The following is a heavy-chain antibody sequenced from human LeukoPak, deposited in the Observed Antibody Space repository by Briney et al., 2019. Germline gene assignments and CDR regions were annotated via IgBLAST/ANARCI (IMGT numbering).Heavy chain of an antibody. D-gene: IGHD3-3*01. V-gene: IGHV5-51*01. Sequence: HGESLKISCKGSGYSFSNYWLGWVRQLPGKGLEWMGIIYPGDSDTRYSPSFQGQVTISADKSISTAYLQWSSLKASDTAMYYCARGGYYEKFDYWGQGTLVTVSS. CDR1: GYSFSNYW. J-gene: IGHJ4*02. CDR3: ARGGYYEKFDY. CDR2: IYPGDSDT.